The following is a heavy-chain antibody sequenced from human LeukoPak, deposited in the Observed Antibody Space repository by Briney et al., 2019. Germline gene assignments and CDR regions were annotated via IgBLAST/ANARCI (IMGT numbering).Heavy chain of an antibody. CDR3: AKVADYCSSTSCLRSWFDP. Sequence: PGGSLRLSCAASGFTFCSYGMHWVRQAPGKGLEWVAFIRYDGSNKYYADSVKGRFTISRDNSKNTLYLQMNSLRAEDTAVYYCAKVADYCSSTSCLRSWFDPWGQGTLVTVSS. V-gene: IGHV3-30*02. CDR1: GFTFCSYG. D-gene: IGHD2-2*01. J-gene: IGHJ5*02. CDR2: IRYDGSNK.